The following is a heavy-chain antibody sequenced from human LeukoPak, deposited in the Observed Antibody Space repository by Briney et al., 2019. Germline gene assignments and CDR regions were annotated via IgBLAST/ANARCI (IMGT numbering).Heavy chain of an antibody. CDR1: GGSFSGYY. J-gene: IGHJ4*02. CDR2: INHSGST. V-gene: IGHV4-34*01. Sequence: SETLSLTCAVYGGSFSGYYWSWIRQPPGKGLEWIGEINHSGSTNYNPSLKSRVTISVDTSKNQFSLKLSSVTAADTAVYYCARGYGDYWYWGQGTLVTVSS. D-gene: IGHD4-17*01. CDR3: ARGYGDYWY.